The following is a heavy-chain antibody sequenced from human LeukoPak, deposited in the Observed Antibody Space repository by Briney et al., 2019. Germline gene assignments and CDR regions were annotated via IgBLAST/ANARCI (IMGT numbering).Heavy chain of an antibody. J-gene: IGHJ4*02. V-gene: IGHV4-34*01. CDR2: INHSGST. Sequence: SETLSLTCAVYGGSFSGYYWSWIRQPPGKGLEWIGEINHSGSTNYNPSLKSRVTISVDTSKNQFSLKLSSVTAADTAVYYCSSWHPLSSAYWGPGTLVTVSS. D-gene: IGHD6-13*01. CDR3: SSWHPLSSAY. CDR1: GGSFSGYY.